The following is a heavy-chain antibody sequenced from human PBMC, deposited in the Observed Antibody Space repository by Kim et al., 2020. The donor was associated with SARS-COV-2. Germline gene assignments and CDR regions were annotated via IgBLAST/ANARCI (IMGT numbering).Heavy chain of an antibody. CDR3: ARDHPLAVRGVISDY. J-gene: IGHJ4*02. CDR1: GFTFSDYY. D-gene: IGHD3-10*01. Sequence: GGSLRLSCAASGFTFSDYYMSWIRQAPGKGLEWVSYISSSSSYTNYADSVKGRFTISRDNAKNSLYLQMNSLRAEDTAVYYCARDHPLAVRGVISDYWGQGTLVTVSS. CDR2: ISSSSSYT. V-gene: IGHV3-11*05.